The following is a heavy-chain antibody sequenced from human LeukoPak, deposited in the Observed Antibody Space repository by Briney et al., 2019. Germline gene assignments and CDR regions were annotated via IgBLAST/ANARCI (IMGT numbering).Heavy chain of an antibody. V-gene: IGHV3-23*01. CDR3: ARGFRESSSWLDY. Sequence: GGSLRLSCAASGFTFSSFAMSWVRQAPGKGLEWVSGISGSSGSTYYAASVKGRFTISRDNSKNTLYLQMNSLRAEDTAVYYCARGFRESSSWLDYWGQGTLVTVSS. J-gene: IGHJ4*02. CDR2: ISGSSGST. D-gene: IGHD6-13*01. CDR1: GFTFSSFA.